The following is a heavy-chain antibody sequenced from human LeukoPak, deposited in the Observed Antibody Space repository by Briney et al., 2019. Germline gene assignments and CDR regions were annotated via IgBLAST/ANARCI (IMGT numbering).Heavy chain of an antibody. CDR2: ISSDGSTI. CDR1: GFTFSDDY. CDR3: ARERTTVRY. Sequence: PWGSLRLSCAASGFTFSDDYMSWIRQAPGKGPEWVSYISSDGSTIFYADSVKGRFTISRDNAKNSLFLQMNSLRAEDTAVYYCARERTTVRYWGQGTLVTVSS. J-gene: IGHJ4*02. V-gene: IGHV3-11*01. D-gene: IGHD4-17*01.